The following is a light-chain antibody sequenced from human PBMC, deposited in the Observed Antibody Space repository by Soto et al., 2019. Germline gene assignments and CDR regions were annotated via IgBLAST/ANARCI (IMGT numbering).Light chain of an antibody. Sequence: ETVLTQSPGTLSLSPGERATLHCRASQSVSSSYLAWYQQKPGQAPRLLIYVASSRATGIPDRFSGSGSGTDFTLTISRLEPEDFAVYYCQQYGSSPWTFGQGTKVDIK. CDR2: VAS. J-gene: IGKJ1*01. CDR3: QQYGSSPWT. V-gene: IGKV3-20*01. CDR1: QSVSSSY.